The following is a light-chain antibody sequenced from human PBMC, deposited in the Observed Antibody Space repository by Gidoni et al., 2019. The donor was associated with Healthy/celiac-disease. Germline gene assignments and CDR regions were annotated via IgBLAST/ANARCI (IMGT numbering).Light chain of an antibody. Sequence: QSALTQPASVSGSPGQSITISCTGTSSDVGGYSYVSWYQQHPGKAPKLMIYDVSNRPSGVSNRFSGSKSGNTASLTISGLQAEDEADYYCSLYTSSSTPHVVFGGGTKLTVL. CDR3: SLYTSSSTPHVV. CDR2: DVS. CDR1: SSDVGGYSY. J-gene: IGLJ2*01. V-gene: IGLV2-14*01.